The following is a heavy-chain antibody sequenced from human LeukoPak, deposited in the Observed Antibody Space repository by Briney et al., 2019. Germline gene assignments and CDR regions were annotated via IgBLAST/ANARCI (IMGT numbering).Heavy chain of an antibody. CDR1: GFSFSSYW. D-gene: IGHD2-2*01. V-gene: IGHV5-51*01. CDR3: ARQSSLSHAFDI. CDR2: IFPDDSDS. J-gene: IGHJ3*02. Sequence: GESLKISCKGSGFSFSSYWIVWVRQMPGKDLEWMGIIFPDDSDSRYSPSFQGQVTISADKSISTAYLQWHSLKASDTALYYYARQSSLSHAFDIWGQGTMVSVSS.